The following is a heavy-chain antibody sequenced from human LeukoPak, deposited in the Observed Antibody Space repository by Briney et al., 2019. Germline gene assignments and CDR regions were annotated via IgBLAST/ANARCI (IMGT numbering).Heavy chain of an antibody. D-gene: IGHD5-12*01. CDR2: IIPIFGTA. V-gene: IGHV1-69*13. Sequence: ASVKVSCKASGGTFSSYAISWVRQAPGQGLEWMGGIIPIFGTANYAQKFQGRVTTTADESTSTAYMELSSLRSEDTAVYYCASLYSGYDFDYYYGMDVWGQGTTVTVSS. CDR3: ASLYSGYDFDYYYGMDV. J-gene: IGHJ6*02. CDR1: GGTFSSYA.